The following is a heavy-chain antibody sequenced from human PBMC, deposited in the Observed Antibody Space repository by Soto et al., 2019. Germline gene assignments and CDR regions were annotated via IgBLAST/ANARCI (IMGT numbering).Heavy chain of an antibody. CDR3: ARLVVPAASGARVNNWFDP. CDR2: ISAYNGNT. Sequence: ASVKGSCKASGYTFTSYGISWVRQAPGQGLEWMGWISAYNGNTNYAQKLQGRVTMTTDTSTSTAYMELSSLRSDDTAVYYCARLVVPAASGARVNNWFDPWGQGTLVTVSS. D-gene: IGHD2-2*01. CDR1: GYTFTSYG. V-gene: IGHV1-18*01. J-gene: IGHJ5*02.